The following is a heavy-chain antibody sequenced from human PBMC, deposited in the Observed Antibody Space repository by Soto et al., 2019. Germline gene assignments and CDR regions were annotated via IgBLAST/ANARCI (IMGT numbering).Heavy chain of an antibody. CDR2: ISYDGSNK. J-gene: IGHJ6*02. Sequence: QVQLVESGGGVVQPGRSLRLSCAASGFTFSSYAMHWVRQAPGKGLEWVAVISYDGSNKYYADSVKGRFTISRDNSKNTLYLQMNSLRAEDTAVYYCASPPTGGLHDSYYYYGMDVWGQGTTVTVSS. CDR1: GFTFSSYA. CDR3: ASPPTGGLHDSYYYYGMDV. V-gene: IGHV3-30-3*01. D-gene: IGHD2-8*02.